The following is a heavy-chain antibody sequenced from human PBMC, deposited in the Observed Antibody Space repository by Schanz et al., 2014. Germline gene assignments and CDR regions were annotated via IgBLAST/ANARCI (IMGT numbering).Heavy chain of an antibody. CDR3: ARENLNWEAFDI. V-gene: IGHV3-48*04. D-gene: IGHD7-27*01. CDR1: GFNVSKSY. J-gene: IGHJ3*02. CDR2: ISWNSGSI. Sequence: EVQVVESGGGLVQPGGSLRLSCVASGFNVSKSYVSWVRQAPGKGLEWVSSISWNSGSIDYADSVKGRFTISRDNAKNSLYLEMTSLRGEDTAVYYCARENLNWEAFDIWGQGTVVTVSS.